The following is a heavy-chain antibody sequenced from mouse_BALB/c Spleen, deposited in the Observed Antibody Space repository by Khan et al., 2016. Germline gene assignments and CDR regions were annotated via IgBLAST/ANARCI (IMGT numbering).Heavy chain of an antibody. CDR1: GYTFTTYW. CDR2: IYPGDGDT. V-gene: IGHV1-87*01. CDR3: ARNCPCDY. J-gene: IGHJ2*01. Sequence: QVRLQQSGAELARPGASVRLSCKASGYTFTTYWVQWVKQRPGQGLEWIGAIYPGDGDTTYTQKFKTKVTLTADKSSSTAYMQLGSLASEDSAVYYCARNCPCDYWGQGTTLTVSS.